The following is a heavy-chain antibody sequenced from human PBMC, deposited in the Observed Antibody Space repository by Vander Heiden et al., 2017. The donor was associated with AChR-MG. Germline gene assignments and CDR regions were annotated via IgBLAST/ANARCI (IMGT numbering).Heavy chain of an antibody. D-gene: IGHD4-17*01. V-gene: IGHV3-21*01. CDR3: ARRGRSDGDYSNWFDP. CDR2: ISSSSSYI. CDR1: GFTFSSYS. Sequence: EVQLVESGGGLVKPGGSLRLSCAASGFTFSSYSMNWVRQAPGKGLEWVSSISSSSSYIYYADSVKGRFTISRDNAKNSLYLQMNSLRAEDTAVYYCARRGRSDGDYSNWFDPWGQGTLVTVSS. J-gene: IGHJ5*02.